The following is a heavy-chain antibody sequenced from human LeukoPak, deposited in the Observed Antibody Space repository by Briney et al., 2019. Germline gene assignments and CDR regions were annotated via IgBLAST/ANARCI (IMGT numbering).Heavy chain of an antibody. CDR2: ISYDGSNE. Sequence: GRSLRLSCAASGFTFSYYAMHWVRQAPGKGLEWVAVISYDGSNEYYADSVKGRFTISRDNSKNTLSLQMNTLRPEDTAVYYCARPIDNGSASYYFDYWGQGTLVTVSS. D-gene: IGHD3-10*01. V-gene: IGHV3-30-3*01. CDR1: GFTFSYYA. J-gene: IGHJ4*02. CDR3: ARPIDNGSASYYFDY.